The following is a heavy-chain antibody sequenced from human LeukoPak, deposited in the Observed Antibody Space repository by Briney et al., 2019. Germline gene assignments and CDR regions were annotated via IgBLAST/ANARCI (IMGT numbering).Heavy chain of an antibody. D-gene: IGHD3-9*01. Sequence: GGSLRLSCALSGITFSNHGMNWVRQAPGKGLEWVSGISGSGASTYYADSVKGRFTISRDNSKNTLYLQMNSLRAEDTAVYYCANLHYDILTGYIYYFDYWGQGTLVTVSS. CDR1: GITFSNHG. CDR2: ISGSGAST. V-gene: IGHV3-23*01. CDR3: ANLHYDILTGYIYYFDY. J-gene: IGHJ4*02.